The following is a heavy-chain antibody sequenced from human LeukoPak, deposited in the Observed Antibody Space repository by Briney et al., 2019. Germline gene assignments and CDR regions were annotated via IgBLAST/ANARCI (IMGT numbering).Heavy chain of an antibody. CDR3: ARVPGAYYYDSSTYNPPFFDY. CDR2: ISAYNGNT. CDR1: GYTFTGYY. Sequence: ASVKVSCKASGYTFTGYYMHWVRQAPGQGLEWMGWISAYNGNTNYAQKFQGRVTMTTDTSTSTAYMELRSLRSDDTAVYYCARVPGAYYYDSSTYNPPFFDYWGQGTLVTVSS. D-gene: IGHD3-22*01. J-gene: IGHJ4*02. V-gene: IGHV1-18*04.